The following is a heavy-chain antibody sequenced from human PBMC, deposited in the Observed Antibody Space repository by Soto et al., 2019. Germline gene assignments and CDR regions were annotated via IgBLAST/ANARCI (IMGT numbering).Heavy chain of an antibody. V-gene: IGHV1-69*04. CDR2: IIPILGIA. Sequence: ASVKVSCKASGGTFSSYTISWVRQAPGQGLEWMGRIIPILGIANYAQKFQGRVTITADKSTSTAYMELSSLRSEDTAVYYCARDLKSSSWYVDWFDPWGQGTLVTVSS. CDR3: ARDLKSSSWYVDWFDP. D-gene: IGHD6-13*01. CDR1: GGTFSSYT. J-gene: IGHJ5*02.